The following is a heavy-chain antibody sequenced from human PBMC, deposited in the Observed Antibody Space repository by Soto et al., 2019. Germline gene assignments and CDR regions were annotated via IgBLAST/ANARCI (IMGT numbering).Heavy chain of an antibody. Sequence: WGSLRLSCAASGFPFGDFGMHWLRQAPGKGLEWVAVISHDGSDKFYADSVKARFTISRDNSKNTLYLQMSGLRAEDTAVYYCAKSQDFFCSSANCYRYYLDYWSQVRLVTVSS. CDR3: AKSQDFFCSSANCYRYYLDY. J-gene: IGHJ4*02. D-gene: IGHD2-2*02. CDR2: ISHDGSDK. CDR1: GFPFGDFG. V-gene: IGHV3-30*18.